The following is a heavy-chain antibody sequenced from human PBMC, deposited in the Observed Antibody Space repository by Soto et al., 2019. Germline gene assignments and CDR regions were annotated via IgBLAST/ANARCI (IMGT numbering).Heavy chain of an antibody. CDR3: ARRYYDILTSAGDWFDP. CDR1: GGSISSGDYY. Sequence: SETLSLTCTVSGGSISSGDYYWSWIRQPPGKGLEWIGYIYYSGSTYYNPSLKSRVTISVDTSKNQFSLKLSSVTAADTAVYYCARRYYDILTSAGDWFDPWGQGTLVTVSS. J-gene: IGHJ5*02. CDR2: IYYSGST. D-gene: IGHD3-9*01. V-gene: IGHV4-30-4*01.